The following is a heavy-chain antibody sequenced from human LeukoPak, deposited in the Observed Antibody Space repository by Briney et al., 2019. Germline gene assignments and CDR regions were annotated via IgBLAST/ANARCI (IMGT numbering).Heavy chain of an antibody. V-gene: IGHV5-51*01. CDR3: ARPHSRAAAGLDY. CDR2: IYPGDSDT. CDR1: GYSFTSYW. J-gene: IGHJ4*02. D-gene: IGHD6-13*01. Sequence: RGESLKTSCKGSGYSFTSYWIGWVRQMPGKGLEWMGIIYPGDSDTRYSPSFQGQVTISADKSISTAYLQWSSLKASDTAMYYCARPHSRAAAGLDYWGQGTLVTVSS.